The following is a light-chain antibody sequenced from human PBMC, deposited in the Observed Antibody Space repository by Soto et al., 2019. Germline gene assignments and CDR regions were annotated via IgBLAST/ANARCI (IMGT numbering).Light chain of an antibody. CDR2: KAS. CDR3: QQYNSYSPYT. CDR1: QSISSW. J-gene: IGKJ2*01. Sequence: DIQMTQSPSTLFASVGDRVTITCRASQSISSWLAWYQQKPGKAPKLLIYKASSLESGVPSRFSGSGSGTEVTLTIRSLQPDDCATYYCQQYNSYSPYTFGQGTKLEIK. V-gene: IGKV1-5*03.